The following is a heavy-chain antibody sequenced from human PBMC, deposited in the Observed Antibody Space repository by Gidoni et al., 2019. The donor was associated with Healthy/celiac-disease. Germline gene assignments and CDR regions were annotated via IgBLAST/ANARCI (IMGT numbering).Heavy chain of an antibody. CDR3: ARLLCSSTSCYGYYYGMDV. V-gene: IGHV4-4*07. CDR1: GGPISSYS. CDR2: IYTSGST. J-gene: IGHJ6*02. Sequence: QVQLQESGPGLVKPSETLSLTCTVSGGPISSYSWSWIRQPAGKGLEWIGRIYTSGSTNYNPSLKSRVTMSVDTSKNQFSLKLSSVTAADTAVYYCARLLCSSTSCYGYYYGMDVWGQGTTVTVSS. D-gene: IGHD2-2*01.